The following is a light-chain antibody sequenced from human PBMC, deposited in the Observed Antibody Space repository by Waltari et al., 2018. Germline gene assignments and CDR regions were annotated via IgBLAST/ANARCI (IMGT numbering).Light chain of an antibody. CDR1: QTVRTTY. V-gene: IGKV3-20*01. CDR2: GAS. Sequence: EIVLTQSPGTLSLSPGERATLSSRASQTVRTTYLSWYQQKPCQAPTLLIYGASSRATGIPDRFSGSGSGTDFSLTISSLEPEDFAVYYCQQYDISPLTFGGGTKVEIK. CDR3: QQYDISPLT. J-gene: IGKJ4*01.